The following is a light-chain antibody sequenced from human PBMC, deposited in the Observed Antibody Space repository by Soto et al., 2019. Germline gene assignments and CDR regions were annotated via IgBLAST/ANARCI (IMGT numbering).Light chain of an antibody. CDR3: QQRSNWPPLT. CDR2: DTS. Sequence: DIVLTQSPATLSLSPGEGATLSCRASQSVSNYLAWYQQKPGQAPRLLIYDTSNRAPGIPARFSGSESGTDFTLTISSLEPEDSAVYYCQQRSNWPPLTFGGGTKVEIK. J-gene: IGKJ4*01. V-gene: IGKV3-11*01. CDR1: QSVSNY.